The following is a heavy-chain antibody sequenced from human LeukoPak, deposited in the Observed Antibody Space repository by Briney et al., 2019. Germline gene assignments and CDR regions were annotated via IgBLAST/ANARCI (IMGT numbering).Heavy chain of an antibody. J-gene: IGHJ6*02. V-gene: IGHV3-13*01. CDR1: GFTFSSYD. Sequence: PGGSLRLSCGASGFTFSSYDMHWVRQATGKGLEWVSAIGTAGDTYYPGSVKGRFTISRENAKNSLYLQMNSLRAGDTAVYYCARGRDQYSSSWYVDYYYYGMDVWGQGTTVTVSS. CDR2: IGTAGDT. CDR3: ARGRDQYSSSWYVDYYYYGMDV. D-gene: IGHD6-13*01.